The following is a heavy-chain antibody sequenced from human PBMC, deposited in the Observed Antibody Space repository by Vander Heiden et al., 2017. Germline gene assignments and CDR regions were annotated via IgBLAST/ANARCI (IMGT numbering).Heavy chain of an antibody. Sequence: EAQLVESGGGLVKPGGYLRLSCAAPGFTFSSYSMNWVRQGPGKGLEWGSTISSSSSYIYYADSVKGRCTISRDNAKNSLYLQMNSLRAEDTAVYYCARDLHTAIDYWGQGTLVTVSS. CDR2: ISSSSSYI. CDR1: GFTFSSYS. CDR3: ARDLHTAIDY. J-gene: IGHJ4*02. D-gene: IGHD5-18*01. V-gene: IGHV3-21*01.